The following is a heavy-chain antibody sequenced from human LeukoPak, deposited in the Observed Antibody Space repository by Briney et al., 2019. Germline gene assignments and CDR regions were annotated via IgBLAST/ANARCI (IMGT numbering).Heavy chain of an antibody. V-gene: IGHV4-39*07. J-gene: IGHJ5*02. D-gene: IGHD6-19*01. CDR3: ARDSGGQWLVPNWFDP. CDR2: IYYSGST. CDR1: GGSISSSSYY. Sequence: PSETLPLTCTVSGGSISSSSYYWGWIRQPPGKGLEWIGSIYYSGSTYYNPSLKSRVTISVDTSKNQFSLKLSSVTAADTAVYYCARDSGGQWLVPNWFDPWGQGTLVTVSS.